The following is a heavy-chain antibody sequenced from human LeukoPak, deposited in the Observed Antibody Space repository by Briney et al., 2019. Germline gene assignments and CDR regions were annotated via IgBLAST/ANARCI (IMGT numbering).Heavy chain of an antibody. J-gene: IGHJ4*02. D-gene: IGHD4-11*01. Sequence: GGSLRLSCAASRFTFSAYWMGWVRQAPGKGLEWVANIKPDGGEKYYVDSVRGRFTISRDNAKNSLYLQMNSLRAEDTAVYYCAREGSGNYFYFFDFWGPGTLVTVSS. CDR2: IKPDGGEK. CDR3: AREGSGNYFYFFDF. V-gene: IGHV3-7*01. CDR1: RFTFSAYW.